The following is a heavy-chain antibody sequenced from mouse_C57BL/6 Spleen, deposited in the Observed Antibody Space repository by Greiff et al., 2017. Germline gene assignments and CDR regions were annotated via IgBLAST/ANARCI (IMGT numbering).Heavy chain of an antibody. CDR3: ARCWIYHAPFAY. V-gene: IGHV1-55*01. CDR1: GYTFTSYW. Sequence: VQLQQPGAELVKPGASVKMSCKASGYTFTSYWITWVKQRPGQGLEWIGDIYPGSGSTNYNEKFKSKATLTVDTSSSTAYMQLSSLTSEDSAVYYCARCWIYHAPFAYWGQGTLVTVSA. CDR2: IYPGSGST. D-gene: IGHD6-5*01. J-gene: IGHJ3*01.